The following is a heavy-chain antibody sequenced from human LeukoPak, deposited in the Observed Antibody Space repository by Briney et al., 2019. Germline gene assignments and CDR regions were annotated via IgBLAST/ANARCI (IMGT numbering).Heavy chain of an antibody. D-gene: IGHD3-22*01. J-gene: IGHJ6*03. CDR3: ARDYYYDSSGYYYYYYMDV. V-gene: IGHV3-53*01. CDR1: GFTVRSNY. Sequence: GGSLRLSCAASGFTVRSNYMSWVRQAPGKGLEWVSVIYSGGSTYYADSVKGRFTISRDNSKNTLYLQMNSLRAEDTAVYYCARDYYYDSSGYYYYYYMDVWGKGTTVTVSS. CDR2: IYSGGST.